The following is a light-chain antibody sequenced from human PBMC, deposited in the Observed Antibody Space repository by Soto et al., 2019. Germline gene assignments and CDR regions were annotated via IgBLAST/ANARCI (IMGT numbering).Light chain of an antibody. V-gene: IGLV2-14*03. CDR3: LSYTSFDTYV. Sequence: QSALTQPASVSASPGQSITISCTGTSTDIGAYKFVSWYQQHPGKAPKLMIYDVTSRPSGVSNRFSGSKSGNTASLIISGLQAEDEADYYCLSYTSFDTYVFGTGTKVTVL. J-gene: IGLJ1*01. CDR1: STDIGAYKF. CDR2: DVT.